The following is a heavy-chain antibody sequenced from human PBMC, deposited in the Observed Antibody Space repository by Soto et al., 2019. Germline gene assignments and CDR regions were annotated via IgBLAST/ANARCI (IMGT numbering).Heavy chain of an antibody. J-gene: IGHJ6*02. CDR2: LSDAGSIA. Sequence: QVQLVESGGGVVQPGRSLRLSCAASGLTFSSYAMHWIRQAPGKGLEWVAVLSDAGSIAFNEDSVKGRFTISRDNSQNTLYLLMNSLRPEDTAVYYCATCSGGRCYGALGGTLDYYGMDVWGQGTTVTVSS. V-gene: IGHV3-30*04. D-gene: IGHD2-15*01. CDR1: GLTFSSYA. CDR3: ATCSGGRCYGALGGTLDYYGMDV.